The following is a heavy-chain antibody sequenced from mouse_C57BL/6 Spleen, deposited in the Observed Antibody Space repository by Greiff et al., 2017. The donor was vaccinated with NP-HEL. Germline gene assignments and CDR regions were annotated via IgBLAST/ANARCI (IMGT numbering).Heavy chain of an antibody. V-gene: IGHV14-1*01. CDR2: IDPENGDT. Sequence: EVQLQQSGAELVRPGASVKLSCTASGFNIKDYYMHWVKQRPEQGLEWIGWIDPENGDTEYAPKFQGKATVTAETSSNTAYLHLSSLTSEDTAVKYWTTVEDYWGQGTTLTVSS. CDR3: TTVEDY. CDR1: GFNIKDYY. J-gene: IGHJ2*01.